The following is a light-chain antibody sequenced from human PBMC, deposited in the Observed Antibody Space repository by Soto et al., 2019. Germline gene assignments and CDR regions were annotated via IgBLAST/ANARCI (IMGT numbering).Light chain of an antibody. V-gene: IGKV1-9*01. CDR1: QGVSSY. CDR2: AAS. Sequence: IQLTQSSSSLSASVGDRVTITCRASQGVSSYLAWYQQNPGKAPKLLIYAASTLQSGVPSRFSGSGSGTDFTLTISSLQPEDFATYYCQQLNSYPPTFGGGTKVEIK. CDR3: QQLNSYPPT. J-gene: IGKJ4*01.